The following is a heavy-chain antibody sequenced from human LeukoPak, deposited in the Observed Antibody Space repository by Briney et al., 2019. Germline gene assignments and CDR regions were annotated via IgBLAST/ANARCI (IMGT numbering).Heavy chain of an antibody. V-gene: IGHV4-4*07. D-gene: IGHD6-13*01. J-gene: IGHJ4*02. CDR1: GGSISSFY. CDR2: IYTTGNT. CDR3: ARDSSSWYRGFDN. Sequence: NPSETLSLTCTVSGGSISSFYWSWIRQPAGMGLEWIGHIYTTGNTNYNPSLKSRVTMSVDTSNNQFSLKLSSVTAADTAVYYCARDSSSWYRGFDNWGQGTLVTVSA.